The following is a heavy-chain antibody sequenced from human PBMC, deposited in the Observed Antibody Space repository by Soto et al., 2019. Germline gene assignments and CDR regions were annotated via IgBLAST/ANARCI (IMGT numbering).Heavy chain of an antibody. Sequence: GGSLRLSCAASGFTFSSYGMHWVRQAPGKGLEWVAVISYDGSNKYYADSVKGRFTISRDNSKNTLYLQMNSLRAEDTAVYYCAKDRRHYYYYMDVWGKGTTVTVS. CDR2: ISYDGSNK. CDR3: AKDRRHYYYYMDV. CDR1: GFTFSSYG. J-gene: IGHJ6*03. V-gene: IGHV3-30*18.